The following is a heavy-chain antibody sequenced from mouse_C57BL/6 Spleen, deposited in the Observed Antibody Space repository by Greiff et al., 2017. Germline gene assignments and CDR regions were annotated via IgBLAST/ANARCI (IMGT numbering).Heavy chain of an antibody. CDR1: GYTFTDYN. CDR2: INPNNGGT. Sequence: EVQLVESGPELVKPGASVKIPCKASGYTFTDYNMDWVKQSHGKSLEWIGDINPNNGGTIYNQKFKGKATLTVDKSSSTAYMELRSLTSEDTAVYYCARLGYGNAYAMDYWGQGTSVTVSS. D-gene: IGHD2-1*01. CDR3: ARLGYGNAYAMDY. V-gene: IGHV1-18*01. J-gene: IGHJ4*01.